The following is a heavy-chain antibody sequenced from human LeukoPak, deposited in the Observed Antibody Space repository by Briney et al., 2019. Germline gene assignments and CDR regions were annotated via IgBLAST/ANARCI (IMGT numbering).Heavy chain of an antibody. CDR2: ISAYNGNT. CDR3: ARDRRYCSGGSCYYFDY. Sequence: ASVKVSCKASGYTFTSSGISWVRPAPGQGLEWMGWISAYNGNTNYAQKLQGRVTMTTDTSTRTAYMELRSLRSDDTAVYYCARDRRYCSGGSCYYFDYWGQGTLVTVSS. J-gene: IGHJ4*02. V-gene: IGHV1-18*01. D-gene: IGHD2-15*01. CDR1: GYTFTSSG.